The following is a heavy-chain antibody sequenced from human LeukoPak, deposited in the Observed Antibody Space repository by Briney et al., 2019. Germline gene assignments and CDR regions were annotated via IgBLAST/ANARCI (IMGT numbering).Heavy chain of an antibody. V-gene: IGHV4-31*03. D-gene: IGHD5-12*01. CDR3: ARGNSAYDYLDY. CDR1: GGSISSGGYY. Sequence: SQTLSLTCTVSGGSISSGGYYWSWIRQHPGKGLEWIGYSYYSGSTYYNPSLKRRVTISVDTSKNQFSLKLSSVTAADTAVYYCARGNSAYDYLDYWGQGTLVTVSS. CDR2: SYYSGST. J-gene: IGHJ4*02.